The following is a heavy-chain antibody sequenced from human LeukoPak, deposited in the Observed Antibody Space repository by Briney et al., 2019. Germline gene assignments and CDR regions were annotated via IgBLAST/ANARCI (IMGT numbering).Heavy chain of an antibody. V-gene: IGHV3-23*01. J-gene: IGHJ4*02. CDR3: AKSPPSRVSIQFWNNFDY. CDR1: GFTFSSYA. Sequence: GGSLRLSCAASGFTFSSYAMTWVRQAPGKGLEWVSAISGSGGSTYYADSVKGRFTISRDNSKNTLYLQMNSLRAEDTAIYYRAKSPPSRVSIQFWNNFDYGGQGTLVTVSS. D-gene: IGHD1/OR15-1a*01. CDR2: ISGSGGST.